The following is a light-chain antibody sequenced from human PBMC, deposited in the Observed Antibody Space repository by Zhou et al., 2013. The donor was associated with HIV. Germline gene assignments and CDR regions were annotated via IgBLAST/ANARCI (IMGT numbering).Light chain of an antibody. CDR2: DTS. Sequence: EVVLPQSPGTLSLSPGERATLSCRASQSVNNNYLAWYQQKAGQAPRLLIYDTSSRAPGIPDRFSGSGSGTDFTLTISRLEPEDFAVYYCHQYGSSVYTFGQGTKLEIK. V-gene: IGKV3-20*01. CDR1: QSVNNNY. J-gene: IGKJ2*01. CDR3: HQYGSSVYT.